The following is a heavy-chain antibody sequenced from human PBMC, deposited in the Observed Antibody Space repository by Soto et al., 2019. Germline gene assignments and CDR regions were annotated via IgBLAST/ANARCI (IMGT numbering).Heavy chain of an antibody. D-gene: IGHD4-17*01. J-gene: IGHJ4*02. CDR3: ARWDDYGASDQYHFDH. CDR2: ISAYNGHT. CDR1: GYTFTSYG. Sequence: ASVKVSCKASGYTFTSYGISWARQAPGQGLEWMGWISAYNGHTEYSPKFLGRVVMTTDTSADTAYLELRSLRPDDAALYYCARWDDYGASDQYHFDHWGQGALVTVSS. V-gene: IGHV1-18*01.